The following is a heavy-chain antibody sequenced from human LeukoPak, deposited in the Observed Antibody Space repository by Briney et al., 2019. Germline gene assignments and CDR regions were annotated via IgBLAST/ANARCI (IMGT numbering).Heavy chain of an antibody. CDR3: AKDIAAAGGPCAY. J-gene: IGHJ4*02. D-gene: IGHD6-13*01. Sequence: GGSLRLSCAASGFTFSGYDMHWVRQAPGKGLEWVALIRSDGSDKYYADSVKGRFTISRGNSKNTVFLQMNSLRAEDTAVYYCAKDIAAAGGPCAYWGRGTLVTVSS. CDR2: IRSDGSDK. CDR1: GFTFSGYD. V-gene: IGHV3-30*02.